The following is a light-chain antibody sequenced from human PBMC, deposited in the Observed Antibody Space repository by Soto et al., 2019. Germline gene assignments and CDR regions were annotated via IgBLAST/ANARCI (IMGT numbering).Light chain of an antibody. CDR2: GAS. J-gene: IGKJ4*01. V-gene: IGKV3-20*01. CDR1: QSVSSSY. CDR3: QQYGSSTLT. Sequence: IVLTKSPGTLSLSPGERATLSCGASQSVSSSYLAWYQQKPGQAPRLLIYGASSRATGIPDRFSGSGSGTDFTLTISRLETEDFAVYYCQQYGSSTLTFGGGTKVDIK.